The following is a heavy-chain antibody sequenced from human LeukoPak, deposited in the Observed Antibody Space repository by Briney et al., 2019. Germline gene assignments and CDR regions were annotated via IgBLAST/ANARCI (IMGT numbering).Heavy chain of an antibody. CDR2: IYYSGST. Sequence: SETLSLTCTVSGGSISSGGYYWSWIRQHPGKGLEWIGYIYYSGSTYYNPSLKSRVTISVDTSKNQFSLKLSSVTAADTAVYYCARVDSGGSSPPFDYWGQGTLVTVSP. V-gene: IGHV4-31*03. CDR3: ARVDSGGSSPPFDY. CDR1: GGSISSGGYY. D-gene: IGHD2-15*01. J-gene: IGHJ4*02.